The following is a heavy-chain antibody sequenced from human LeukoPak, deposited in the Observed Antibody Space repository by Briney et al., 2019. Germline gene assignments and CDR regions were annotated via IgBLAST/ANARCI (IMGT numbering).Heavy chain of an antibody. CDR2: IYTSGST. V-gene: IGHV4-61*02. J-gene: IGHJ3*02. CDR3: ASGPGAFDI. Sequence: PSQTLSLTCTVSGGSISSGSYYWSWIRQPAGKGLEWIGRIYTSGSTNYNPSLKSRVTISVDTSKNQFSLKLSSVTAADTAVYYCASGPGAFDIWGQGTMVTVSS. CDR1: GGSISSGSYY.